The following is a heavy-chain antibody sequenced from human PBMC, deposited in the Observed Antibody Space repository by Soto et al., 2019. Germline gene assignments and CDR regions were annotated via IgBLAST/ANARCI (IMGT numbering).Heavy chain of an antibody. Sequence: QLVESGGGLFQAGGSTRLSCLVSGFTVDNFDMAWVRQAPGKGLEWASIIQSGGVTYYPDSAQGRFTISRDNSKNGVYLQMNSLRGEDTGVYSCVRVLYDSGVVDFWGQGSLITVS. CDR3: VRVLYDSGVVDF. J-gene: IGHJ4*02. CDR1: GFTVDNFD. CDR2: IQSGGVT. V-gene: IGHV3-53*01. D-gene: IGHD5-12*01.